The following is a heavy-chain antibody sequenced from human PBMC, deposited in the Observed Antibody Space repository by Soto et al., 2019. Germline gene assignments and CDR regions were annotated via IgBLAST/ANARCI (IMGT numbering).Heavy chain of an antibody. J-gene: IGHJ6*02. Sequence: GGSLRLSCVASGFTFSSYAMHWVRQAPGKGLEWVAIILNDGSNKYYADSVKGRFTISRDNSKNTLYLQMNSLRAEDTALYYCARVFGLTLKGGYYYGMDVWGQGTTVTVSS. V-gene: IGHV3-30*03. CDR1: GFTFSSYA. CDR3: ARVFGLTLKGGYYYGMDV. CDR2: ILNDGSNK. D-gene: IGHD3-10*01.